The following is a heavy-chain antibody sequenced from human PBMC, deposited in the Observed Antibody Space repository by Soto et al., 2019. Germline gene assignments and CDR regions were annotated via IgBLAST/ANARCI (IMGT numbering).Heavy chain of an antibody. D-gene: IGHD3-22*01. CDR1: GFTFSGYA. CDR3: AASTYYYYSSGALGAFYI. Sequence: GGSLRLSCAASGFTFSGYAMHWVRQAPGKGLEWVAVISYDGSNKYYADSVKGRFTISRDNSKNTLYLQMNSLRAEDTAVYYCAASTYYYYSSGALGAFYIWCQRTMVTVSS. V-gene: IGHV3-30-3*01. J-gene: IGHJ3*02. CDR2: ISYDGSNK.